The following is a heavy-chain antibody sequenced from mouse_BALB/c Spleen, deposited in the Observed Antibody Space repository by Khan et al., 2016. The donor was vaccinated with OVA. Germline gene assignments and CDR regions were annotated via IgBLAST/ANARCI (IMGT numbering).Heavy chain of an antibody. Sequence: VQLKESGGDLVKPGGSLKLSCAASGFTFSTYGMSWVRQTPDRGLEWVATISSGGTYTFYPDNVKGRFTISRDNANNTLYLQMSSLKSADTAMYYCARLAYYYNSEGFAYWGQGTLVTVSA. CDR3: ARLAYYYNSEGFAY. D-gene: IGHD1-1*01. CDR2: ISSGGTYT. V-gene: IGHV5-6*01. CDR1: GFTFSTYG. J-gene: IGHJ3*01.